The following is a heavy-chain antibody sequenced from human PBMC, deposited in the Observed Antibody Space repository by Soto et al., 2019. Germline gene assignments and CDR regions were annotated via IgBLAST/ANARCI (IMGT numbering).Heavy chain of an antibody. J-gene: IGHJ4*02. Sequence: ESGGGLVKPGGSLRLSCAASGFTFSSYSMNWVRQAPGKGLEWVSSISSSSSYIYYGDSVKGRFTISRDNAKNSLYLQMNSLRAEDTAVYYCARGLPDGSGQYCDYWGQGTLVTVSS. V-gene: IGHV3-21*01. CDR1: GFTFSSYS. CDR3: ARGLPDGSGQYCDY. CDR2: ISSSSSYI. D-gene: IGHD3-10*01.